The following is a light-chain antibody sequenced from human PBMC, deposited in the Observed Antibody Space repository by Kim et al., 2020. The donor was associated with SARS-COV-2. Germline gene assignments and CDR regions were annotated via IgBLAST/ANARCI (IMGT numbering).Light chain of an antibody. V-gene: IGLV6-57*02. Sequence: KTIHITCTGTSGSIAMNELHWNQQHPGNTPATVINDDIKRPSGVPDRFSDSIDTASNPASLTSSGLKTEDEADYYCQSYGNGNQVFGRGTQLTVL. CDR2: DDI. CDR3: QSYGNGNQV. J-gene: IGLJ3*02. CDR1: SGSIAMNE.